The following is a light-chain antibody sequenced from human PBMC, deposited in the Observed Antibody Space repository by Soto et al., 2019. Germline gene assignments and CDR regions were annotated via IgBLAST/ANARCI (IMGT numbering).Light chain of an antibody. V-gene: IGLV2-14*01. CDR2: EVT. CDR1: SRDIGNYNY. Sequence: QSVLTQPASVSGSPGQSIAISCTVTSRDIGNYNYVSWYQHHPGKAPKLMIYEVTSRPSGVSDRFSGSKSGMTASLTISGLQPEDEADYFCASYRSANTLVVFGTGTKVTVL. CDR3: ASYRSANTLVV. J-gene: IGLJ1*01.